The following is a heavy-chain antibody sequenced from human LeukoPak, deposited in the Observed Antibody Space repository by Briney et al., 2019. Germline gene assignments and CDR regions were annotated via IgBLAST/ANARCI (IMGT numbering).Heavy chain of an antibody. Sequence: ASVKVSCKASGYTFTGYYMHWVRQAPGQGLEWMGWINPNSGGTNYAQKFQGRVTMTRDTSVSTAYMELSRPRSDDTAVYYCARALPPYYYDSSGLDYWGQGTLVTVSS. CDR1: GYTFTGYY. D-gene: IGHD3-22*01. J-gene: IGHJ4*02. CDR2: INPNSGGT. CDR3: ARALPPYYYDSSGLDY. V-gene: IGHV1-2*02.